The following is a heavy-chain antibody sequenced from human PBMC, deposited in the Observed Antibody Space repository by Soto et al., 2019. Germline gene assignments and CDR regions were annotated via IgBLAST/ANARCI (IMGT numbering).Heavy chain of an antibody. CDR2: ISWNSGSI. J-gene: IGHJ6*03. Sequence: ESGGGLVQPGRSLRLSCAASGFTFDDYAMHWVRQAPGKGLEWVSGISWNSGSIGYADSVKGRFTISRDNAKNSLYLQMNSLRAEDTALYYCAKELDLTTYHPYYYYYSIDVWGKGTTVTVSS. CDR1: GFTFDDYA. D-gene: IGHD4-4*01. V-gene: IGHV3-9*01. CDR3: AKELDLTTYHPYYYYYSIDV.